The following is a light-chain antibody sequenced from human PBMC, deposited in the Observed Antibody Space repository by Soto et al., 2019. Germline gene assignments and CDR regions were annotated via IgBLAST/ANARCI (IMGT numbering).Light chain of an antibody. V-gene: IGLV2-14*01. J-gene: IGLJ2*01. Sequence: QSALTQPASVYGSPGQSITISCTGTSSDVGGYNYFSWYQQHPGKAPKLMIYDVSNRPSGVSDRFSGSKSGNTASLTISGLQDEDEADYYCSSYTSTSTVVFGGGTKLTVL. CDR2: DVS. CDR3: SSYTSTSTVV. CDR1: SSDVGGYNY.